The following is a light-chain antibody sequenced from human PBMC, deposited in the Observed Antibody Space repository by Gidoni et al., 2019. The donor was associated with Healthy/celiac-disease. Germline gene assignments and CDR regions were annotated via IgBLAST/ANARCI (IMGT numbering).Light chain of an antibody. CDR1: QSVSSSY. Sequence: PGPLSLSPGERATLSCRASQSVSSSYLAWYQQKPGQAPRLLIYGASSRATGIPDRFSGSGSGTDFTLTISRLEPEDFAVYYCQQYGSSPLTFXGXTKVEIK. V-gene: IGKV3-20*01. CDR2: GAS. CDR3: QQYGSSPLT. J-gene: IGKJ4*01.